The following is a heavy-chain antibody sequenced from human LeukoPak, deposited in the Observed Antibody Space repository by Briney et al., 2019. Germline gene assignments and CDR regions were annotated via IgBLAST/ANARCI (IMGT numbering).Heavy chain of an antibody. CDR1: GFTFSFHW. CDR3: ARHSNKYDYDSSGHYHGFDY. D-gene: IGHD3-22*01. CDR2: IKQDGRDK. V-gene: IGHV3-7*01. Sequence: GGSVRLSCAASGFTFSFHWMSWVRQAPGKGLEWVANIKQDGRDKYYVDSVKGRFTISRDNSKNSLYLQMNSLRAEDTAVYFCARHSNKYDYDSSGHYHGFDYWGQGTLVSVSS. J-gene: IGHJ4*02.